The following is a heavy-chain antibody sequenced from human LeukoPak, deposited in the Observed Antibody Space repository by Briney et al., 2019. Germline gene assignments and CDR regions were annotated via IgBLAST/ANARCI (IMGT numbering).Heavy chain of an antibody. CDR3: ARARISTGTMSRGGRSSRNPPFAP. J-gene: IGHJ5*02. Sequence: GRSLRLSCAASGFTFSSYAMHWVRQAPGKGLEWVAVISYDGSNKYYADSVNGRFTIARDNYTNKLYLQMNSLRAEDTAVYYCARARISTGTMSRGGRSSRNPPFAPWGQGNLVTVSS. CDR1: GFTFSSYA. V-gene: IGHV3-30-3*01. D-gene: IGHD1-7*01. CDR2: ISYDGSNK.